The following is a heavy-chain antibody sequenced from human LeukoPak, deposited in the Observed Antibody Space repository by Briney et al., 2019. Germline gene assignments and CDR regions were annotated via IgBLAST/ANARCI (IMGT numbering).Heavy chain of an antibody. J-gene: IGHJ4*02. V-gene: IGHV4-4*07. CDR2: MYISGST. Sequence: SETLSLTCTVSGASISSSHWSWIRQSAGKGLEWIGRMYISGSTKYNPSLKSRVTMSVDTSKNQFSLKLSSVTAADTAVYYCARWAAAAGTVEDYWGQGTLVTVSS. CDR3: ARWAAAAGTVEDY. D-gene: IGHD6-13*01. CDR1: GASISSSH.